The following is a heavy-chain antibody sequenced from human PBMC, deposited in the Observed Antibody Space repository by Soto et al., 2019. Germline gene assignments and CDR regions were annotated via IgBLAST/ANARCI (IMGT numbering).Heavy chain of an antibody. CDR1: GFTFSSYS. Sequence: GGSLRLSCAASGFTFSSYSMNWVRQAPGKGLEWVSYITGISSYIYYAGSVRGRFTISRDNSKNSLYLQMNGLRAEDTGVYYCARDQIRDYWGQGTLVTVSS. CDR3: ARDQIRDY. V-gene: IGHV3-21*01. D-gene: IGHD3-16*01. CDR2: ITGISSYI. J-gene: IGHJ4*02.